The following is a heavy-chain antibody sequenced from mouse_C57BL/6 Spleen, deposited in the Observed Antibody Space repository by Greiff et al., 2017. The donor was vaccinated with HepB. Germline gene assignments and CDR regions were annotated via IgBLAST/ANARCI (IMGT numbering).Heavy chain of an antibody. CDR1: GYSITSGYY. Sequence: EVKLVESGPGLVKPSQSLSLTCSVSGYSITSGYYWNWIRQFPGNKLEWMGYISYDGSNNYNPSLKNRISITRDTSKNQFFLKLNSVTTEDTATYYGARAYYGSSYGYFDVWGTGTTVTVSS. D-gene: IGHD1-1*01. V-gene: IGHV3-6*01. J-gene: IGHJ1*03. CDR3: ARAYYGSSYGYFDV. CDR2: ISYDGSN.